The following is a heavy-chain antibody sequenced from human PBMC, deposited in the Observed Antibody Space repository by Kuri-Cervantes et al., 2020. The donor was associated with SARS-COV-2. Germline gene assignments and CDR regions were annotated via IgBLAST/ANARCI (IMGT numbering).Heavy chain of an antibody. J-gene: IGHJ5*02. CDR2: IKQDGSEK. V-gene: IGHV3-7*01. CDR1: GFTFGDYY. D-gene: IGHD3-3*01. CDR3: VRVMKDYDFWSGYSEYQNWFDP. Sequence: GGSLRLSCAASGFTFGDYYMTWIRQAPGKGLEWVANIKQDGSEKYYVDSVKGRFTISRDNAKNSLYLQINSLRAEDTAVYYCVRVMKDYDFWSGYSEYQNWFDPWGQGTLVTVSS.